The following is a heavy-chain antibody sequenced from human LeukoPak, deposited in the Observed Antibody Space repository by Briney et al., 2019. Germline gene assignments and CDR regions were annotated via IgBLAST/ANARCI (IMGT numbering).Heavy chain of an antibody. Sequence: GGSLRLSCAAPGFTFSSYSMNWVRQAPGKGLEWVSSISSSSSYIYYADSVKGRFTISRDNAKNSLYLQMNSLRAEDTAVYYCARDTAMVTSDDAFDIWGQGTMVTVSS. CDR2: ISSSSSYI. CDR1: GFTFSSYS. J-gene: IGHJ3*02. V-gene: IGHV3-21*01. CDR3: ARDTAMVTSDDAFDI. D-gene: IGHD5-18*01.